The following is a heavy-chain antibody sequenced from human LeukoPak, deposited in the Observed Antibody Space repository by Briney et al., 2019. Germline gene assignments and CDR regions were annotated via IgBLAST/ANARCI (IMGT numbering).Heavy chain of an antibody. CDR3: ARRRYVGRLSPFDY. J-gene: IGHJ4*02. V-gene: IGHV4-59*08. CDR1: GGSINSYY. CDR2: IYYSGST. Sequence: SETLSLTCTVSGGSINSYYWSWIRQPPGKGLEWIGSIYYSGSTSYNPSLKSRVTMSVDTSKNQFYLRLSSVSAADTAVYYCARRRYVGRLSPFDYWGQGTLVTVSS. D-gene: IGHD3-9*01.